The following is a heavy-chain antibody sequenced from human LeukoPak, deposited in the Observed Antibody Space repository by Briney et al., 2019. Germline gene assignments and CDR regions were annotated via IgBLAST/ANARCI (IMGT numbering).Heavy chain of an antibody. D-gene: IGHD6-19*01. CDR3: ARDRGDSSGWYGAYYYYYGMDV. CDR2: INPSGGST. J-gene: IGHJ6*02. CDR1: GYTFTRYY. V-gene: IGHV1-46*01. Sequence: ASVKVSCKASGYTFTRYYIHWVRQAPGQGLEWMGIINPSGGSTDYTQKFQGRVTMTRDTSASTVYMELSSLRSDDTAVYYCARDRGDSSGWYGAYYYYYGMDVWGQGTTVTVSS.